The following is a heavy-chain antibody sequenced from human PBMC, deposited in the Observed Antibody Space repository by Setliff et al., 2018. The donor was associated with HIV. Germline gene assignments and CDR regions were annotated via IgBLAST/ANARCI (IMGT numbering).Heavy chain of an antibody. CDR1: GFPFSTYA. J-gene: IGHJ4*02. D-gene: IGHD1-26*01. CDR3: AANIMGLTPVDY. Sequence: GGSLRLSCAASGFPFSTYAMHWVRQAPGEGLVWISRIGPDGSETHYADSVKGRFTISRDNAKNTLYLQLNSLTAEDTAVYYCAANIMGLTPVDYWGQGTLVTVSS. CDR2: IGPDGSET. V-gene: IGHV3-74*01.